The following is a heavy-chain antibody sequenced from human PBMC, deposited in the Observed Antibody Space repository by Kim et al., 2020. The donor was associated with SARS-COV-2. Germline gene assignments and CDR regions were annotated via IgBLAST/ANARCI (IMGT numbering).Heavy chain of an antibody. CDR3: AKPDGYYLGYAFDI. D-gene: IGHD2-21*01. CDR2: ISGNGIVT. J-gene: IGHJ3*02. CDR1: GFTFSNFA. Sequence: LSLTCATSGFTFSNFAMTWVRQAPGKGLEWVSDISGNGIVTDYAGSVKGRFTISRDNSKNRLYLQMNSLRAEDTAVYYCAKPDGYYLGYAFDIWGQGTMVTVSS. V-gene: IGHV3-23*01.